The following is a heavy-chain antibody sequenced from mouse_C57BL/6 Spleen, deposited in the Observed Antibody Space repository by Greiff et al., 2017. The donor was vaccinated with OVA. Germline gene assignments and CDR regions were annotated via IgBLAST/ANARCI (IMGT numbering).Heavy chain of an antibody. J-gene: IGHJ4*01. Sequence: EVKLQESGGGLVQPKGSLKLSCAASGFSFNTYAMNWVRQAPGKGLEWVARIRSKSNNYATYYADSVKDRFTISRDDSESMLYLQMNNLKTEDTAMYYCVRHRGYYVPYAMDYWGQGTSVTVSS. V-gene: IGHV10-1*01. D-gene: IGHD1-1*01. CDR2: IRSKSNNYAT. CDR3: VRHRGYYVPYAMDY. CDR1: GFSFNTYA.